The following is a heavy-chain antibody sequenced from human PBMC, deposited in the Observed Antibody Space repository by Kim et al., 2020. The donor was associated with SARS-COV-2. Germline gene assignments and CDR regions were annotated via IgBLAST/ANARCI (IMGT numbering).Heavy chain of an antibody. V-gene: IGHV3-7*01. Sequence: GGSLRLSCAASGFTFSSYWMSWVRQAPGKGLEWVANIKQDGSEKYYVDSVKGRFTISRDNAKNSLYLQMNSLRAEDTAVYYCARDGAPQQWLKKKNDAFDIWGQGTMVTVSS. CDR1: GFTFSSYW. J-gene: IGHJ3*02. CDR3: ARDGAPQQWLKKKNDAFDI. D-gene: IGHD6-19*01. CDR2: IKQDGSEK.